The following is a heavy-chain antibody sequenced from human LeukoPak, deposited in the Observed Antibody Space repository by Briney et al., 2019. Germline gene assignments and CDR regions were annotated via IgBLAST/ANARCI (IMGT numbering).Heavy chain of an antibody. CDR2: IYHSGST. CDR1: GGSISSGGYS. D-gene: IGHD1-7*01. J-gene: IGHJ4*02. CDR3: ARVSELLGTSIDN. V-gene: IGHV4-30-2*01. Sequence: SETLSLTCAVSGGSISSGGYSWSWIRQPPGKGLEWIGYIYHSGSTYYNPSLKSRVTISVDRSKNQFSLKLSSVTAADTAVYYCARVSELLGTSIDNWGQGTLATVSS.